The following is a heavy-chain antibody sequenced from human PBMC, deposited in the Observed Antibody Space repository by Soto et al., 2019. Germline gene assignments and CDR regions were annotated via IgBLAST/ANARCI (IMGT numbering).Heavy chain of an antibody. CDR1: GGSFSGYY. CDR2: INHSGST. Sequence: SETLSLTCAVYGGSFSGYYWSWIRQPPGKGLEWIGEINHSGSTNYNPSLKSRVTISVDTSKNQFPLKLSSVTAADTAVYYCARRRLVRGPAHYYYYYYVEVWGKGTTVTVSS. V-gene: IGHV4-34*01. D-gene: IGHD6-6*01. CDR3: ARRRLVRGPAHYYYYYYVEV. J-gene: IGHJ6*03.